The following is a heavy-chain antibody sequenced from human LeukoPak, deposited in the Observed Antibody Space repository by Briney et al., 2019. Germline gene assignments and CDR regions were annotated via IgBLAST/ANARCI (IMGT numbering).Heavy chain of an antibody. CDR1: GFTLSSYW. J-gene: IGHJ5*02. CDR2: IKQDGSEK. D-gene: IGHD2-15*01. CDR3: GTGGVPKVVGFDL. Sequence: GRSLRLSCAPSGFTLSSYWMSWVRHAPGKGLEWVANIKQDGSEKYYADSVKGRFTISRDNAKNTLYLQMNSLRAEDTAVYYCGTGGVPKVVGFDLWGQGTLVIVSS. V-gene: IGHV3-7*01.